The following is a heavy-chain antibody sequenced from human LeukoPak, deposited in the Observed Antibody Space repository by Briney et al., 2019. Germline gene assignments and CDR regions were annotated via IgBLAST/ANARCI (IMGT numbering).Heavy chain of an antibody. CDR1: GYTFTSYG. V-gene: IGHV1-18*01. J-gene: IGHJ4*02. Sequence: ASVKVSCKASGYTFTSYGISWVRQAPGQGPEWMGLISAYNGNTNYAQKLQGRVTMTTDTSTSTAYMELRSLRSDDTAVYYCARRSIVVGLDYWGQGTLVTVSS. D-gene: IGHD3-22*01. CDR2: ISAYNGNT. CDR3: ARRSIVVGLDY.